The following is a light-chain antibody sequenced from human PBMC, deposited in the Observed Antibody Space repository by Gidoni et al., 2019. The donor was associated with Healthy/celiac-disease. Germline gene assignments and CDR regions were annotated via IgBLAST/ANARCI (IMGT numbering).Light chain of an antibody. V-gene: IGLV2-14*03. CDR3: SSYTSSSTLPYV. Sequence: QSALPQPASVSGSPGQAITISCTGTSSDVGCYNYVSWYQQHPGKAPKLMIYDVSNRPSGVSNRFSGSKSGNTASLTISGLQAEDEADYYCSSYTSSSTLPYVFGTGTKVTVL. CDR1: SSDVGCYNY. J-gene: IGLJ1*01. CDR2: DVS.